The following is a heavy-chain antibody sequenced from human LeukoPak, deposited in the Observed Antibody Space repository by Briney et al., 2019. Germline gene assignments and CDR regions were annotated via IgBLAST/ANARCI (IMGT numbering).Heavy chain of an antibody. CDR3: AKGFSWESFDWFDAFDI. Sequence: GGSLRLSCAASGFTFSSYAMSWVRQAPWKGLEWVSAISGSGGSTYYADSVKGRFTISRDNSKNTLYLQMNSLRAEDTVVYYCAKGFSWESFDWFDAFDIWGQGTMVTVSS. CDR1: GFTFSSYA. V-gene: IGHV3-23*01. D-gene: IGHD3-9*01. CDR2: ISGSGGST. J-gene: IGHJ3*02.